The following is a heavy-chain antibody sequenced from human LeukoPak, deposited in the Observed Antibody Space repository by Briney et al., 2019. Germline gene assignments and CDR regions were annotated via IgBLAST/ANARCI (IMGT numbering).Heavy chain of an antibody. CDR1: KFTFSSYA. CDR2: IKSKTDGGTT. D-gene: IGHD1-26*01. Sequence: PGGSLRLSCVASKFTFSSYAMSWVRQAPGKGLEWVGRIKSKTDGGTTDYAAPVKGRFTISRDDSKNTLYLQMNSLKTEDTAVYYCTTHLVLGGSYQSDPRFYSIYWGQGTLVTVSS. CDR3: TTHLVLGGSYQSDPRFYSIY. J-gene: IGHJ4*02. V-gene: IGHV3-15*01.